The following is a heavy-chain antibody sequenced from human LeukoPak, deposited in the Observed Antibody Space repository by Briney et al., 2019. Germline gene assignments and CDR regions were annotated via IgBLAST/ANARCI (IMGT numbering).Heavy chain of an antibody. CDR1: GGSISTYY. Sequence: ETLSLPCTVSGGSISTYYWSCLRQPPGKGLEWLGYIYNSGRTNYNPSLKTLVTISVATSKNQFSLRLRSVTAADASVYYCARTVGANWDLFDYWGQGTLVTVSS. J-gene: IGHJ4*02. V-gene: IGHV4-59*01. D-gene: IGHD7-27*01. CDR2: IYNSGRT. CDR3: ARTVGANWDLFDY.